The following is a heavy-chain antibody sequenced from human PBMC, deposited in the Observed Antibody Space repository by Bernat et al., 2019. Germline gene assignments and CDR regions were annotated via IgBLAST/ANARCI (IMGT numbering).Heavy chain of an antibody. Sequence: EVQLAESGGGLVKPGGSLRLSCAASGFTFSDAWMSWVRQAPGKGLEWVGRIKSKTDGGTADYAAPVKGRFTISRDDSKNTLYLQMNSLKSEDTAVYYFLRGEPYGYWGQGTLVTVSS. CDR2: IKSKTDGGTA. D-gene: IGHD3-16*01. CDR1: GFTFSDAW. J-gene: IGHJ4*02. CDR3: LRGEPYGY. V-gene: IGHV3-15*01.